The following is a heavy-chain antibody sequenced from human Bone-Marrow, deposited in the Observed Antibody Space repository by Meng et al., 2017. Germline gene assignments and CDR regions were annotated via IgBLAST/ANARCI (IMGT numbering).Heavy chain of an antibody. CDR3: AKTKLLWFGDSYYYYGMDV. Sequence: SVKVSCKASGGTFSSYAISWVRQAPGQGLEWMGGIIPIFGTANYAQKFQGRVTITTDESTSTAYMELSSLRSEDTAVYYCAKTKLLWFGDSYYYYGMDVWGQGTTVTVSS. CDR1: GGTFSSYA. J-gene: IGHJ6*02. V-gene: IGHV1-69*05. D-gene: IGHD3-10*01. CDR2: IIPIFGTA.